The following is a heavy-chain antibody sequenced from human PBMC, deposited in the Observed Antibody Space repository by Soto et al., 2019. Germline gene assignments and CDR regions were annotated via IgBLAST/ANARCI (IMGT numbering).Heavy chain of an antibody. J-gene: IGHJ6*03. CDR3: ARGGVPATYDYYYMDV. D-gene: IGHD3-3*01. V-gene: IGHV1-18*01. CDR2: ISTYNGIT. CDR1: GNTFSSYG. Sequence: QVQLVQSGAEVKKPGASVKVSCKASGNTFSSYGISWVRRAPGQGLEWMGWISTYNGITNYAPKLQDRVTMTTDTSTSTAYMELRSLRSDDTAVYFCARGGVPATYDYYYMDVWGKGTTVTVSS.